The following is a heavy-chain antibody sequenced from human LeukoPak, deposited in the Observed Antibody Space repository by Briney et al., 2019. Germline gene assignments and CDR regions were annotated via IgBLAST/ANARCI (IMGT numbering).Heavy chain of an antibody. D-gene: IGHD5-18*01. V-gene: IGHV4-59*01. CDR1: GGSISSYY. Sequence: PSETLSLTCTVSGGSISSYYWSWLRQRPGKGLECIGYIYYSGSTNYNPSLKSRVTISVDPSKNPFSLKLSSVTAADTAVYYCARDQLWFGYWGQGTLVTVSS. CDR3: ARDQLWFGY. J-gene: IGHJ4*02. CDR2: IYYSGST.